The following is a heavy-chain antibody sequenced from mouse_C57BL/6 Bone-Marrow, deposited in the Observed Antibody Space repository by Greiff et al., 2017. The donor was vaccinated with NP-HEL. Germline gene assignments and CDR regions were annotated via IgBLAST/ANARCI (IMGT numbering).Heavy chain of an antibody. CDR3: ARLDGSSLDYYAMDD. V-gene: IGHV1-9*01. D-gene: IGHD1-1*01. CDR1: GYTFTGYW. Sequence: QVQLKQSGAELMKPGASVKLSCKATGYTFTGYWIEWVKQRPGHGLEWIGEILPGSGSTNYNEKFKGKATFTADTSSNTAYMQLSSLTTEDSAMYYCARLDGSSLDYYAMDDWGKGTTVTVSS. J-gene: IGHJ4*01. CDR2: ILPGSGST.